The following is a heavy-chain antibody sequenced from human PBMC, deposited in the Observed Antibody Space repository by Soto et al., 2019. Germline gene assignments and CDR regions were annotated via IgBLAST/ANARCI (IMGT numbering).Heavy chain of an antibody. V-gene: IGHV4-31*03. Sequence: SETLSLTCTVSGGSISSGGYYWSWIRQHPGKGLEWIGYIYYSGSTYYNPSLKSRVTISVDTSKNQFSLKLSSVTAADTAVYYCARSWEQQRHEIDYWGQGTLVTVSS. CDR2: IYYSGST. CDR1: GGSISSGGYY. CDR3: ARSWEQQRHEIDY. J-gene: IGHJ4*02. D-gene: IGHD6-13*01.